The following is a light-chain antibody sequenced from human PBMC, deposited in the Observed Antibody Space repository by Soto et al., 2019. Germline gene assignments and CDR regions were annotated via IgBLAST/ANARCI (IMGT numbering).Light chain of an antibody. J-gene: IGLJ1*01. CDR3: CSYAGSYSYV. Sequence: QSVLTQFRSVSGSPGQSVAISCTGTSSAVGGYNYVSWYQQHPGKAPTLMIYDVTKRPSGVPDRFSASKSGNTASLTISGLQADDEADYYCCSYAGSYSYVFGTGTKVTV. CDR1: SSAVGGYNY. V-gene: IGLV2-11*01. CDR2: DVT.